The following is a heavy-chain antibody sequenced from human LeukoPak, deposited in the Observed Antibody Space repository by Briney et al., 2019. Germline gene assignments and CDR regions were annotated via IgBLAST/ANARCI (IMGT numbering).Heavy chain of an antibody. D-gene: IGHD3-10*01. CDR3: ARSEYCGSGSYRGGDY. Sequence: GGSLRLSCVASGFTFSSYSMNWVRQAPGKGLEWVSSISSSSSYIYYADSVKGRFTISRDNAKNSLYLQMNSLRAEDTAVYYCARSEYCGSGSYRGGDYWGQGTLVTVSS. CDR1: GFTFSSYS. V-gene: IGHV3-21*01. J-gene: IGHJ4*02. CDR2: ISSSSSYI.